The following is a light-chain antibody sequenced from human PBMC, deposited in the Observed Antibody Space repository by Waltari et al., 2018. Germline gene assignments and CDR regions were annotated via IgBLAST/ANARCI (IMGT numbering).Light chain of an antibody. J-gene: IGLJ2*01. CDR3: AAWDDSLNGVV. CDR1: SSNIGSNT. Sequence: QSVLTQPPSASGTPGQRVTISCSGSSSNIGSNTVNWYQPPPGTAPKLLIYSNKQRPSGVPDRFSGSKSGTSASLAISGLQSEDEADYYCAAWDDSLNGVVFGGGTKLTVL. V-gene: IGLV1-44*01. CDR2: SNK.